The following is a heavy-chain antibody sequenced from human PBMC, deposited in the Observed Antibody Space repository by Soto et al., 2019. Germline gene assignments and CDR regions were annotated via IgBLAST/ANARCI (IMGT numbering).Heavy chain of an antibody. V-gene: IGHV3-11*01. CDR2: ITFSGNTV. J-gene: IGHJ6*02. Sequence: GVSLRLSCAASGYTFSDSYMSWIRQAPGKGLEWISYITFSGNTVYYADSLKGRFTISRDNAKNSLYLQMNRLRAEDTAVYYGAIGSWRAQYGMDGWGQGTTVTV. CDR1: GYTFSDSY. CDR3: AIGSWRAQYGMDG. D-gene: IGHD3-3*01.